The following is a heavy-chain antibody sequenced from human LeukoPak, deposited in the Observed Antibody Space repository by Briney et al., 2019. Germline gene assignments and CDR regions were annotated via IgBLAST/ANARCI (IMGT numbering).Heavy chain of an antibody. CDR1: GFTFSSYA. D-gene: IGHD5-18*01. CDR3: ARDIIEDTAILDY. CDR2: ISGSGGST. Sequence: PGGSLRLSCAASGFTFSSYAMSWVRQAPGKGLEWVSAISGSGGSTYYADSVKGRFTISRDNSKNTLYLQMNSLRAEDTAVYYCARDIIEDTAILDYWGQGTLVTVSS. V-gene: IGHV3-23*01. J-gene: IGHJ4*02.